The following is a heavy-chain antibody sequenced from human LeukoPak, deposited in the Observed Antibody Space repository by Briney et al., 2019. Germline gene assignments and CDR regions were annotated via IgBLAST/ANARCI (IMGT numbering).Heavy chain of an antibody. CDR1: GYTFTTYG. CDR3: ARERRGIIDY. V-gene: IGHV1-18*01. J-gene: IGHJ4*02. D-gene: IGHD3-10*01. CDR2: ISGYNGNT. Sequence: ASVKVSCKASGYTFTTYGIGWVRQAPGQGLEWMGWISGYNGNTNYAQKFQGRVTMTTDTSTSTAYMELRSLRSDDTAVYYCARERRGIIDYWGQGTLVTVSS.